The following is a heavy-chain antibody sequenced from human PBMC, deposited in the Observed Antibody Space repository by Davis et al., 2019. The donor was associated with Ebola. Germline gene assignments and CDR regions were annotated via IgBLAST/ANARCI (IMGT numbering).Heavy chain of an antibody. V-gene: IGHV4-59*08. Sequence: SETLSLTCSVSGASSSSYYWNWFRLPPGKGLEWIGFIFHIGTTSYNPSLNGRATISVDTSKSQFSLKLSSVTAADAAVYYCAGTTVVRGALYYYPMDVWGQGTSVTVSS. D-gene: IGHD3-10*01. CDR1: GASSSSYY. CDR3: AGTTVVRGALYYYPMDV. CDR2: IFHIGTT. J-gene: IGHJ6*02.